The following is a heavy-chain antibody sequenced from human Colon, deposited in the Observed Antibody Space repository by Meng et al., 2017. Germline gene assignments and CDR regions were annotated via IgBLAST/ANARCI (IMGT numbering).Heavy chain of an antibody. J-gene: IGHJ4*02. CDR1: GSRTGADSYY. CDR2: HYYSGKT. Sequence: SETLSLTCSVSGSRTGADSYYWGWIRQSPGKGLEWIGSHYYSGKTYYNPSLKSRVTISVDASKSQFSLKLTSVTAADTAVYFCGRAPDYWGQGTLVTVSS. V-gene: IGHV4-39*07. CDR3: GRAPDY.